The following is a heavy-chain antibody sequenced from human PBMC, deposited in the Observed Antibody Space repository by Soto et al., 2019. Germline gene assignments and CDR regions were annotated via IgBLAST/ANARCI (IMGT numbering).Heavy chain of an antibody. Sequence: EVQLLESGGGLVQPGGSLRLSSAASGFTFSSYAMSWVRQAPGKGLEWVSAISGSGGSTYYADSVKGRFTISRDNSKNSLSRQMNSLGAEETAVYCCAKEVRSRIVVVITSFDYWGQGPRVTVSS. CDR3: AKEVRSRIVVVITSFDY. CDR1: GFTFSSYA. D-gene: IGHD3-22*01. J-gene: IGHJ4*02. V-gene: IGHV3-23*01. CDR2: ISGSGGST.